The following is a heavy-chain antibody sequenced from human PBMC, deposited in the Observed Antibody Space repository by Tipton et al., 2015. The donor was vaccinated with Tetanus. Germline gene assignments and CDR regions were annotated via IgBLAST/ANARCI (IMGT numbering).Heavy chain of an antibody. D-gene: IGHD2/OR15-2a*01. CDR1: GITFSSHW. J-gene: IGHJ6*02. CDR3: VRRWFGTQYYFGMDV. Sequence: GSLRLSCEASGITFSSHWMSWVRRVPGKGLEWVANINQDGSAEFYVDSVKGRFTISRDNSKNSLSLQMNSLRADDTAVYYCVRRWFGTQYYFGMDVWGQGTTVTVSS. V-gene: IGHV3-7*01. CDR2: INQDGSAE.